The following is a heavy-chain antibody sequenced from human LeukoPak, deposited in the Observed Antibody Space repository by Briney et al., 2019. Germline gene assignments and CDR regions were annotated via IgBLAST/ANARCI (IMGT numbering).Heavy chain of an antibody. J-gene: IGHJ4*02. CDR3: AKDRLYYYDSSGYYFPSYFDY. V-gene: IGHV3-30*18. Sequence: PGGSLRLSCAASGFTFSSYGMHWVRQAPGKGLEWVAVISYDGSNKYYADSVKGRFTISRDNSKNTLYLQMNSLRAEDTAAYYCAKDRLYYYDSSGYYFPSYFDYWGQGTLVTVSS. CDR2: ISYDGSNK. D-gene: IGHD3-22*01. CDR1: GFTFSSYG.